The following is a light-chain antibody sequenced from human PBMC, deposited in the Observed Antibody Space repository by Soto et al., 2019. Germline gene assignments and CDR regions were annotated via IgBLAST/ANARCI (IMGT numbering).Light chain of an antibody. CDR1: IIGNKV. Sequence: SYELTQPPSVSVAPERPALFTGGGNIIGNKVVNWYQRRPGQAPVLVVYDDSDRPSGIPDRLSGSNSENTATLTISRVEAGDEADFYCQVCDSSSDDRSDPTSDRWVFGGGTKVTVL. V-gene: IGLV3-21*03. CDR3: QVCDSSSDDRSDPTSDRWV. CDR2: DDS. J-gene: IGLJ3*02.